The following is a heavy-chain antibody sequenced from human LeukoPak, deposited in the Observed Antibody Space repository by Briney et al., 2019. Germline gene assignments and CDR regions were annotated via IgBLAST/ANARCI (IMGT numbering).Heavy chain of an antibody. Sequence: SETLSLTCAVYGGSFSNNFWNWIRQTPGKGLEWIGEISHSGSTNYNPSLKSRLTMSVDTSKNQFSLKVTSVTAADTAVYYCAREAEYSSSSNAFDIWGQGTMVTVSS. CDR2: ISHSGST. CDR3: AREAEYSSSSNAFDI. J-gene: IGHJ3*02. V-gene: IGHV4-34*01. CDR1: GGSFSNNF. D-gene: IGHD6-6*01.